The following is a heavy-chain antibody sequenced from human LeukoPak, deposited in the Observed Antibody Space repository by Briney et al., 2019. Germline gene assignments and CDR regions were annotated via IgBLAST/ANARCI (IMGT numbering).Heavy chain of an antibody. CDR3: ARDQSFAGIAPGDY. D-gene: IGHD6-25*01. J-gene: IGHJ4*02. CDR2: IRSQTAGGTT. V-gene: IGHV3-15*07. CDR1: GLTLSNVW. Sequence: GGSLRLSCAVSGLTLSNVWMNWVRQAPGKGLEWVGRIRSQTAGGTTDFAAPVKGRFSISRDDSKNSMYLQMNSLTSEDTAVYYCARDQSFAGIAPGDYWGQGTLVTVSS.